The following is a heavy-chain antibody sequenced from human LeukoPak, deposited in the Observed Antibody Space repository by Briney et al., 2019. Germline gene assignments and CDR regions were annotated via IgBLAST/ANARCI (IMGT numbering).Heavy chain of an antibody. CDR3: ASSVFSFSGSQWDPFDI. V-gene: IGHV3-7*03. Sequence: PGGSLRLSCVSSGFTIGTAWMSWVRQAPGKGLEWVSNIKQDGSETYYVDSVKGRFTIFRDNTKNSLYLQMLNLRAEDTAMYYCASSVFSFSGSQWDPFDIWGQGTMVTVSS. J-gene: IGHJ3*02. CDR1: GFTIGTAW. CDR2: IKQDGSET. D-gene: IGHD6-19*01.